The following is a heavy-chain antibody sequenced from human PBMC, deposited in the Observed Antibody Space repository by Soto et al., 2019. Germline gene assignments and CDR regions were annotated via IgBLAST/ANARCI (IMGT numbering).Heavy chain of an antibody. CDR3: ARALITMVRGVIIRRWFDP. D-gene: IGHD3-10*01. Sequence: SETLSLTCAVYGGSFSGYYWSWIRQPPGKGLEWIGEINHSGSTNYNPSLKSRVTISVDTSKNQFSLKLSSVTAADTAVYYCARALITMVRGVIIRRWFDPWGQGTLVTVSS. CDR1: GGSFSGYY. V-gene: IGHV4-34*01. J-gene: IGHJ5*02. CDR2: INHSGST.